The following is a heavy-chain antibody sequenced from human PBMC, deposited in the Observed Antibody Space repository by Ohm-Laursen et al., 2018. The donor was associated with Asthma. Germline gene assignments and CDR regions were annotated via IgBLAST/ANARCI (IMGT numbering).Heavy chain of an antibody. V-gene: IGHV3-30*18. CDR1: GFTFSSYG. D-gene: IGHD3-10*01. CDR2: ISYDGSNK. J-gene: IGHJ2*01. Sequence: SLRLSCAATGFTFSSYGMHWVRQAPGKGLEWVAVISYDGSNKYYADSVKGRFTISRDNSKNTLYLQMNSLRAEDTAVYYCAKDSATVHAMIPGAGDSWWYFDLWGRGTLVTVSS. CDR3: AKDSATVHAMIPGAGDSWWYFDL.